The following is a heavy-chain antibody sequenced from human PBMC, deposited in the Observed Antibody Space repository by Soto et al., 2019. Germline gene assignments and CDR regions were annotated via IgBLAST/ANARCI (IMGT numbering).Heavy chain of an antibody. D-gene: IGHD3-10*01. CDR3: AGGAFYYGAGSYSSPFDY. Sequence: QVQLQASGPGLVKPSGTLSLTCTVSGGSISSSNWWSWVRQPPGKGLAGIGALYHSGSTHYNPSLKSPVTISVDKSKNQFSLTLSSATAADTAVDYWAGGAFYYGAGSYSSPFDYWGQGTLVTVSS. CDR1: GGSISSSNW. J-gene: IGHJ4*02. V-gene: IGHV4-4*02. CDR2: LYHSGST.